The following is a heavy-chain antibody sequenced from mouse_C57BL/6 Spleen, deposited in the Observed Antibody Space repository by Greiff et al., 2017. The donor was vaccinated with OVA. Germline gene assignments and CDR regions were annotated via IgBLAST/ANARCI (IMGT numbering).Heavy chain of an antibody. J-gene: IGHJ2*01. D-gene: IGHD2-1*01. CDR3: AGGGNLDY. Sequence: VQLQQPGAELVRPGPSVKLSCKASGYTFTSYWMHWVKQRPGQGLECIGVIDPSDSYTNYNQKFKGKATLTVDTSSSTAYMQLSSLTSEDSAVYYCAGGGNLDYWGQGTTLTVSS. CDR2: IDPSDSYT. V-gene: IGHV1-59*01. CDR1: GYTFTSYW.